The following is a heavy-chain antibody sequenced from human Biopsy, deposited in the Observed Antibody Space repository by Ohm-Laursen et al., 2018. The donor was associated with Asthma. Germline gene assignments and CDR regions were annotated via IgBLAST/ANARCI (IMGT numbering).Heavy chain of an antibody. CDR1: GGSLSSGPYY. J-gene: IGHJ4*02. V-gene: IGHV4-31*03. CDR3: ARWGSFGFDY. Sequence: TLSLTCTVSGGSLSSGPYYWSWVRQHPGKGLEWIGYINYSGSTFYSPSLKSRVTISVDTSKNQFSLNLSSATAADTAVYYCARWGSFGFDYWGQGTLVTVSS. CDR2: INYSGST. D-gene: IGHD7-27*01.